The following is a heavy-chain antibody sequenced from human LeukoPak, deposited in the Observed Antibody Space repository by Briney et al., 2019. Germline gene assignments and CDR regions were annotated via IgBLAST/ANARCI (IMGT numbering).Heavy chain of an antibody. V-gene: IGHV4-30-4*08. Sequence: SQTLSLTCTVSGGSISSGDSYWSWIRQPPGEGLEWIGYVSYSGSTYYNPSLKSRLTISMDTSNNQFSPNLRSVTAADTAVYYCARGYYMDVWGKGTTVTVSS. CDR1: GGSISSGDSY. J-gene: IGHJ6*03. CDR3: ARGYYMDV. CDR2: VSYSGST.